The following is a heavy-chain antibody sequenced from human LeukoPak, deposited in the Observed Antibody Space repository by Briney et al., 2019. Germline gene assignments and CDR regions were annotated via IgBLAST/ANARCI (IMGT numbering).Heavy chain of an antibody. J-gene: IGHJ4*02. CDR3: AIRVKYSRLEYLSYY. Sequence: ESLKISCAGSGYSFTSYWSGWVRQMPEKGLEWMGIIYPGDSDTRYSPSFQGQVTISADKSISTADLQWGSLKASDPAMYYCAIRVKYSRLEYLSYYRGQGTLVTVSS. D-gene: IGHD2-2*01. CDR2: IYPGDSDT. CDR1: GYSFTSYW. V-gene: IGHV5-51*01.